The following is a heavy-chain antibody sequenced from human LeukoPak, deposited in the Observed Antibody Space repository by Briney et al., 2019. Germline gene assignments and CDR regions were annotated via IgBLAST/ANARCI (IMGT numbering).Heavy chain of an antibody. CDR3: ARDRAGATTDY. CDR2: ISSSSSYI. CDR1: GFTFSSYW. D-gene: IGHD1-26*01. Sequence: GGSLRLSCAVSGFTFSSYWMSWVRQAPGKGLEWVSSISSSSSYIYYADSVKGRFTISRDNAKNSLYLQMNSLRAEDTAVYYCARDRAGATTDYWGQGTLVTVSS. J-gene: IGHJ4*02. V-gene: IGHV3-21*01.